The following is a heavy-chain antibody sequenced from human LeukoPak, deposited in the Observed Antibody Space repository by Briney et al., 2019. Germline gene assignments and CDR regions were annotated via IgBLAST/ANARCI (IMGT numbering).Heavy chain of an antibody. CDR1: GGSISSGGYS. CDR2: IYHSGST. J-gene: IGHJ4*02. V-gene: IGHV4-30-2*01. D-gene: IGHD3-22*01. Sequence: SETLSLTCAVSGGSISSGGYSWSWIRQPPGKGLEWIGYIYHSGSTYYNPSLKSRVTISVDRSKNQFSLKLSSVTAADTAVYYCARERSGYYYGNFDYWGQGTLVTVSS. CDR3: ARERSGYYYGNFDY.